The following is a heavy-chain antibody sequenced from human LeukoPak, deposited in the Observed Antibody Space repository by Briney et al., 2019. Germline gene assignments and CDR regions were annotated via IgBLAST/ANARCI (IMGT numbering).Heavy chain of an antibody. J-gene: IGHJ4*02. D-gene: IGHD5-18*01. Sequence: SETLSLTCSVSGYSISSGYYWGWIRQPPGRGLEWIGSIYYTGGTLYNPSLKSRVSMSVDTSTNQFSLKLTSVTAADTAVYYCARDRRGRNTAQDDYWGQGTLVTVSS. CDR3: ARDRRGRNTAQDDY. V-gene: IGHV4-38-2*02. CDR1: GYSISSGYY. CDR2: IYYTGGT.